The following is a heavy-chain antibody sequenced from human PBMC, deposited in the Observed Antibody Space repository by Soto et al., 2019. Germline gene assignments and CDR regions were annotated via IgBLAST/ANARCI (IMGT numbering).Heavy chain of an antibody. J-gene: IGHJ4*02. CDR1: GGTFTSYS. V-gene: IGHV1-69*04. Sequence: QVQLVQSGAEVKKPGSSVKVSCKASGGTFTSYSITWVRQAPGQGLEWMGRIIPVLGIVNYAQKFQGRVTITADNSTTTAYMELSRLRSEDTAVYYCARDGLGTTRRYFDSWGQGTLVTVSS. D-gene: IGHD1-1*01. CDR2: IIPVLGIV. CDR3: ARDGLGTTRRYFDS.